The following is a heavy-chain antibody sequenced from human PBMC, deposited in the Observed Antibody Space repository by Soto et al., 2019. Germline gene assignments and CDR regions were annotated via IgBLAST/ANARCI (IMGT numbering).Heavy chain of an antibody. V-gene: IGHV3-15*01. CDR2: IKSKTDGGTT. J-gene: IGHJ4*02. CDR3: TTDTHYDYIWGSYLLYRRDFDY. CDR1: GFTFSNAW. Sequence: EVQLVESGGGLVKPGGSLRLSCAASGFTFSNAWMSWVRQAPGKGLEWVGRIKSKTDGGTTDYAAPVKGRFTISRDDSKNTLYLQKNSLKTEDTAVYYCTTDTHYDYIWGSYLLYRRDFDYWGQGTLVTVSS. D-gene: IGHD3-16*02.